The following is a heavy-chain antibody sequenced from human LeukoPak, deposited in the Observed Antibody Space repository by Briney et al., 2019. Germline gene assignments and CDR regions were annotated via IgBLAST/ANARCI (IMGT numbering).Heavy chain of an antibody. V-gene: IGHV4-59*01. D-gene: IGHD3-3*01. J-gene: IGHJ4*02. Sequence: SETLSLTCTVSGGSISSYYWSWIRQSPGKGLESIGYIYYGGSTNYNPSLKSRVTMSVDTSKNQFSLNLSSVTAADTALYYCARGVRFFDYWGQGTLVTVSS. CDR1: GGSISSYY. CDR2: IYYGGST. CDR3: ARGVRFFDY.